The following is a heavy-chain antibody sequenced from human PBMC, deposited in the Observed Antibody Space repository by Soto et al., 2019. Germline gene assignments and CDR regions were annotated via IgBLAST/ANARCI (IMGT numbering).Heavy chain of an antibody. J-gene: IGHJ4*02. CDR3: AREVTGVGYDY. D-gene: IGHD1-20*01. V-gene: IGHV1-2*04. CDR2: INPNSGGT. CDR1: GYTFTGYY. Sequence: ASVKVSCKASGYTFTGYYMHWVRQAPGQRLEWMGWINPNSGGTNYAQKFQGWVTMTRDTSISTAYMELSRLRSDDTAVYYCAREVTGVGYDYWGQGTLVTVSS.